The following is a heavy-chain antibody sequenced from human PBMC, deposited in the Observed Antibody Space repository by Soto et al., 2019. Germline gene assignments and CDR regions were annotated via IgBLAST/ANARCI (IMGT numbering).Heavy chain of an antibody. CDR2: IRSKANDYAT. Sequence: EVQLVQSGGGLVQPGGSLKLSCAASGFTFSGSTVHWVRQASGEGLQWVGRIRSKANDYATTYIASVKGRFTISRDDSRNTAYLQMRDLKTEDTAVYYCTGGYCTGGTCYSGYFQHWGQGALVTVFS. V-gene: IGHV3-73*02. CDR1: GFTFSGST. J-gene: IGHJ1*01. CDR3: TGGYCTGGTCYSGYFQH. D-gene: IGHD2-15*01.